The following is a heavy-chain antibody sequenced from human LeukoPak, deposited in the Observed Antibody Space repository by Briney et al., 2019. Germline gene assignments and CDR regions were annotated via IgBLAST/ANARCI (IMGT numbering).Heavy chain of an antibody. D-gene: IGHD1-26*01. J-gene: IGHJ5*02. CDR1: GGSISSSSYY. Sequence: PSETLSLTCTVSGGSISSSSYYWGWIRQPPGKGLEWIGSIYYSGSTYYNPSLKSRVTISVDTPKNQFSLKLSSVTAADTAVYYCARHRIRKGATDWFDPWGQGTLVTVSS. V-gene: IGHV4-39*01. CDR3: ARHRIRKGATDWFDP. CDR2: IYYSGST.